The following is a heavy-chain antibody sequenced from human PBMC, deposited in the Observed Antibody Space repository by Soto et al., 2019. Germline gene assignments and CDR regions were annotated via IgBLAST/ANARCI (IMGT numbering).Heavy chain of an antibody. CDR1: CYSISSGYY. Sequence: SETLSLTCAFSCYSISSGYYWGWIRQTPGKGLEWIASIYHSGSTYYNPSLKSRVTISVDTSKNQFSLKLTSVTAADTAVYYCARGAATVTPGWFDPWGQGIMVTVSS. V-gene: IGHV4-38-2*01. CDR3: ARGAATVTPGWFDP. D-gene: IGHD4-17*01. CDR2: IYHSGST. J-gene: IGHJ5*02.